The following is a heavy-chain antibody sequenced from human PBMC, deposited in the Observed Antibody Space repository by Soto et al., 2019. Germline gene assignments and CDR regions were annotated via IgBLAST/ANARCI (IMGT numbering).Heavy chain of an antibody. Sequence: QVQLVESGAEVKKPGASVKVSCKASGYTFTNYGISWVRQAPGQGLEWMGWISGYNGNRKYAQKFQGRVTMTTDTPTYTAYMDLRSLRSDDTDVYYCARDREYYYDSSGNYDYLYGMNVWGQGTTVTVS. D-gene: IGHD3-22*01. CDR2: ISGYNGNR. CDR1: GYTFTNYG. V-gene: IGHV1-18*04. CDR3: ARDREYYYDSSGNYDYLYGMNV. J-gene: IGHJ6*02.